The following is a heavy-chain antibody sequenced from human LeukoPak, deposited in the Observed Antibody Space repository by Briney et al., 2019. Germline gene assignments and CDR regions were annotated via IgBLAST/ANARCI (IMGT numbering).Heavy chain of an antibody. CDR2: IKSKTDGGTA. CDR3: TPDLMDV. Sequence: PGGSLRLSCVVSGFPFTNAWMSWVRQAPGKGLEWVGRIKSKTDGGTADYAAPVRGRFTMWRDDARSALYLQMNSLNTEDAAVYYCTPDLMDVWGKGTTVTVSS. CDR1: GFPFTNAW. J-gene: IGHJ6*03. V-gene: IGHV3-15*01.